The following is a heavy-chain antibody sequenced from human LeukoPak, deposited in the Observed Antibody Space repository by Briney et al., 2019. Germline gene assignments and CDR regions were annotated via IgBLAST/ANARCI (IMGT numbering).Heavy chain of an antibody. D-gene: IGHD1-1*01. J-gene: IGHJ4*02. Sequence: SETLSLTCTVSGGSISKSGYYWGWIRQPPGKGLEGIANIYYSGSTYYNPSLQSRVTISIDTSKNPFFLNLRSVTAADSAVYYCARDGSDNWGQFDFWGQGALVTVSS. CDR1: GGSISKSGYY. CDR2: IYYSGST. V-gene: IGHV4-39*07. CDR3: ARDGSDNWGQFDF.